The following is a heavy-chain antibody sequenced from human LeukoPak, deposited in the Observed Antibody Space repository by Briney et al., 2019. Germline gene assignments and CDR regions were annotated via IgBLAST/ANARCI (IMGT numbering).Heavy chain of an antibody. D-gene: IGHD2-2*01. Sequence: NISETLSLTCAVYGGSFSGYYWSWIRQPPGKGLEWVGEINHSGSTNYNPSLKSRVTISVDTSKNQFSLKLSSVTAADTAVYYRAGRLPLWCSSTSCYRFAFDIWGQGTMVTVSS. CDR2: INHSGST. V-gene: IGHV4-34*01. J-gene: IGHJ3*02. CDR1: GGSFSGYY. CDR3: AGRLPLWCSSTSCYRFAFDI.